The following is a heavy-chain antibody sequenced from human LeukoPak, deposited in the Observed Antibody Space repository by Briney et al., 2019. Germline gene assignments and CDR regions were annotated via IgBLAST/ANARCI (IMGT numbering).Heavy chain of an antibody. V-gene: IGHV3-7*01. J-gene: IGHJ6*03. D-gene: IGHD3-10*01. CDR3: ATRKCSISACRASSHHCMDF. Sequence: PGGSLRLSCEASGFTFSDVWMTWVRQAPGKGLEWVANIRQDGSEGNYVDSVKGRFTVSRDNAKNSLYLQLNSLRAEDTAVYYCATRKCSISACRASSHHCMDFWGKGTTVTVSS. CDR1: GFTFSDVW. CDR2: IRQDGSEG.